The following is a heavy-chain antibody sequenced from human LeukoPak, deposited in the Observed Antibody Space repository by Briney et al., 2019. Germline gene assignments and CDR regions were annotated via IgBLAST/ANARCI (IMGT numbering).Heavy chain of an antibody. CDR1: GGSISSYY. Sequence: PSETLSLTCTVSGGSISSYYWSWIRQPPGKGLEWIGYIYYSGSTNYNPSLKSRVTISVDTSKNQFSLKLSSVTAADTAVYYRARHDKNPNSSGYYYYYWGQGTLVTVSS. CDR2: IYYSGST. CDR3: ARHDKNPNSSGYYYYY. V-gene: IGHV4-59*08. J-gene: IGHJ4*02. D-gene: IGHD3-22*01.